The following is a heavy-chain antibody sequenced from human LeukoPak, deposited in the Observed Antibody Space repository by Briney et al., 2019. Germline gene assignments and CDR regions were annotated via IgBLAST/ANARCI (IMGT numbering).Heavy chain of an antibody. D-gene: IGHD3-10*01. V-gene: IGHV3-30*18. CDR1: GFTFGNSA. CDR2: ISYDGNNK. Sequence: PGGSLRLSCAASGFTFGNSAMNWVRQAPGKGLEWVAVISYDGNNKYYSDSVKGRFTISRDNSKNTLYLQINSLRAEDTAVYYCAKDMYYRGSGSYFNVDYWGQGTLVTVSS. J-gene: IGHJ4*02. CDR3: AKDMYYRGSGSYFNVDY.